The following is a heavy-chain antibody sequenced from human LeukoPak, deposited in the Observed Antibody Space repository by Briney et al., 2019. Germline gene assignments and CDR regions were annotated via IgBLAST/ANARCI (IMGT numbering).Heavy chain of an antibody. CDR2: IYHSGST. D-gene: IGHD3-10*01. Sequence: SQTLSLTCAVSGGSISSGGYSWSWIRQPPGKGLEWIGYIYHSGSTYYNPSLKSRVTISVDRSKNQFSLKLSSVTAADTAVYYCARAGPHYYGSGSYYFDYWGQGTLVTVSS. J-gene: IGHJ4*02. CDR3: ARAGPHYYGSGSYYFDY. CDR1: GGSISSGGYS. V-gene: IGHV4-30-2*01.